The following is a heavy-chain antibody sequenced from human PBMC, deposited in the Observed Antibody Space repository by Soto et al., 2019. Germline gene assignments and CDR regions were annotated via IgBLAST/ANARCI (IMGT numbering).Heavy chain of an antibody. CDR1: GYTFTSYG. J-gene: IGHJ6*02. CDR3: ARERGYSYGKGGYYYGMDV. D-gene: IGHD5-18*01. CDR2: ISAYNGNT. V-gene: IGHV1-18*01. Sequence: QVQLVQSGAEVKKPGASVKVSCKASGYTFTSYGISWVRQAPGQGLEWMGWISAYNGNTNYAQKLQGRVTMTTDTSTSTADMERRSLRSDDTAVYYCARERGYSYGKGGYYYGMDVWGQGTTVTVSS.